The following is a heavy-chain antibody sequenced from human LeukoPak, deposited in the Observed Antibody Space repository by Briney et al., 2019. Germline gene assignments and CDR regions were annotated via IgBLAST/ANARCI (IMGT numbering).Heavy chain of an antibody. D-gene: IGHD3-22*01. CDR3: AKTHYYPQCLQGGEPYYFDY. J-gene: IGHJ4*02. CDR1: GFTFSSYG. Sequence: PGGSLRLSCAASGFTFSSYGMHWVRQAPGKGLEWVAFIRYDGSNKYYADSVKGRFTISRDNSKNTLYLQMNSLRAEDTAVYYCAKTHYYPQCLQGGEPYYFDYWGQGTLVTVSS. CDR2: IRYDGSNK. V-gene: IGHV3-30*02.